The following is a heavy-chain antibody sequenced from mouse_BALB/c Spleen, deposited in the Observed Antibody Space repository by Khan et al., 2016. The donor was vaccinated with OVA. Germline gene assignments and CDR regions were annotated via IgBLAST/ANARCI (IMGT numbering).Heavy chain of an antibody. Sequence: VQLVESGSELVRPGTSVKMSCKAAGYPFPTYWIGWVKPRPGPGLELIGVIYPGGVSTTHHESFTGKATLTADTSASTAYMQVSSLTSEDSAIDYCARRGAARATWDYFDYWGQGTTLTVSS. CDR3: ARRGAARATWDYFDY. CDR2: IYPGGVST. V-gene: IGHV1-63*02. D-gene: IGHD3-1*01. J-gene: IGHJ2*01. CDR1: GYPFPTYW.